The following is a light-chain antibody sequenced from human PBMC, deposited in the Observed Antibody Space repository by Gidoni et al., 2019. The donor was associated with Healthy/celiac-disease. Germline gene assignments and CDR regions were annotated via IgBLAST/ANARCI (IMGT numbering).Light chain of an antibody. Sequence: EIVMTQSPATLSVSPGERATLSCRASQSVSSNLAWYQQKPGQAPRLLIYGASTRATGIPARFSGSGSGTEFTLTISSLQSEDFAVYYCQQYNNWPPRGTFGPRDQGGNQT. J-gene: IGKJ1*01. CDR2: GAS. CDR1: QSVSSN. CDR3: QQYNNWPPRGT. V-gene: IGKV3-15*01.